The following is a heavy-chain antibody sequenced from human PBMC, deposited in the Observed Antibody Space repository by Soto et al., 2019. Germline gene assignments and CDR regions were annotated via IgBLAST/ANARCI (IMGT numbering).Heavy chain of an antibody. CDR3: AKDRSSSWHHPWRFDP. J-gene: IGHJ5*02. CDR2: ISGSGGST. CDR1: GFTFSSYA. D-gene: IGHD6-13*01. Sequence: GGSLRLSCAASGFTFSSYAMSWVRQAPGKGLEWVSAISGSGGSTYYADSVKGRFPISRDNSKNTLYLQMNSLRAEDTAVYYCAKDRSSSWHHPWRFDPWGQGTLVTVSS. V-gene: IGHV3-23*01.